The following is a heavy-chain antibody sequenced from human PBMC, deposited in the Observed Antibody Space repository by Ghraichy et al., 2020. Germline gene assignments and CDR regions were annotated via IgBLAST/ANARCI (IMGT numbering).Heavy chain of an antibody. J-gene: IGHJ4*02. Sequence: GGSLRLSCAASGFTFSTYGMHWVRQAPGKGLEWVAVIWYDGSNEWYADSVKGRFTISRDNAKGTLYLQINSLRAEDTAVYYWARDLDGGPATDYWGQGTLVTVSS. CDR1: GFTFSTYG. V-gene: IGHV3-33*01. D-gene: IGHD2-2*01. CDR3: ARDLDGGPATDY. CDR2: IWYDGSNE.